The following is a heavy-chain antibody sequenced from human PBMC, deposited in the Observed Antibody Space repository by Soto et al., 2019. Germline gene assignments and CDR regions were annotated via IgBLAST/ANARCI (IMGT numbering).Heavy chain of an antibody. D-gene: IGHD2-2*01. CDR2: INAGNGNT. V-gene: IGHV1-3*01. CDR1: GYSFTSYA. J-gene: IGHJ6*02. Sequence: QVQLVQSGAEVKKPGASVKVSCKASGYSFTSYAIYWVRQAPGQRLEWMGWINAGNGNTKYSQKLQGRVTFTGDTSASKAHMELSSLRSEDTAVYFCARGVENIVVVLDVFGDYGMDVWCQGTTVTVSS. CDR3: ARGVENIVVVLDVFGDYGMDV.